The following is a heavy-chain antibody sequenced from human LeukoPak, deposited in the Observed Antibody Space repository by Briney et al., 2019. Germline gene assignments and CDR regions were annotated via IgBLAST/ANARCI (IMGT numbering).Heavy chain of an antibody. Sequence: SQTLSLTCTVSGGSISSGGYYWSWIRQHPWKGLEWIGYIYYSGSTYYNPSLKSRVTISVDTSKNQFSLKLSSVTAADTAVYYCAREVVGATHFDYWGQGTLVTVSS. CDR3: AREVVGATHFDY. CDR1: GGSISSGGYY. V-gene: IGHV4-31*03. D-gene: IGHD1-26*01. J-gene: IGHJ4*02. CDR2: IYYSGST.